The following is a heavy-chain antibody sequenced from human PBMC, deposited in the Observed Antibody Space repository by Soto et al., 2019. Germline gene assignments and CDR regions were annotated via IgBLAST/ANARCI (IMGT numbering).Heavy chain of an antibody. CDR2: IHSDGITT. J-gene: IGHJ3*01. CDR3: ATGPTPAFAF. V-gene: IGHV3-74*01. Sequence: GGSLRLSCAASGFTFSTYWMHWVRQAPGKGLVWVSRIHSDGITTLYADSVTGRFTISRDNAKNTVFLQMNSLRAEDTAVYYCATGPTPAFAFWGRGTMVTVSS. D-gene: IGHD1-1*01. CDR1: GFTFSTYW.